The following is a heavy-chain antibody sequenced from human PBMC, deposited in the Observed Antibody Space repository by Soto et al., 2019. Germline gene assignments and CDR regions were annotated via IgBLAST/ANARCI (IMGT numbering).Heavy chain of an antibody. CDR1: GFNFSCSA. J-gene: IGHJ6*02. V-gene: IGHV3-73*01. D-gene: IGHD2-2*02. CDR2: IRSRANNYAT. Sequence: GGSLRLSCAASGFNFSCSAIHWVRQASGKGLEWVGRIRSRANNYATSSAASVKGRFKFSRDDSKNTAYLQMSTLKTEDTAVYYCNRGQGAPIGDYYDHGMDVWGQGTTVTVSS. CDR3: NRGQGAPIGDYYDHGMDV.